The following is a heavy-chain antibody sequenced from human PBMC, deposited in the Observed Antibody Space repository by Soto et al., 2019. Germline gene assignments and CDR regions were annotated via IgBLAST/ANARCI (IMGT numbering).Heavy chain of an antibody. CDR2: ISYDGSNK. D-gene: IGHD6-13*01. J-gene: IGHJ4*02. V-gene: IGHV3-30*18. CDR3: AKLAAAGTSDY. Sequence: GGSLTLSCAASGFTFSSYGMHWVRQAPGKGLEWVAVISYDGSNKYYADSVKGRFTISRDNSKNTLYLQMNSLRAEDTAVYYCAKLAAAGTSDYWGQGTLVTVSS. CDR1: GFTFSSYG.